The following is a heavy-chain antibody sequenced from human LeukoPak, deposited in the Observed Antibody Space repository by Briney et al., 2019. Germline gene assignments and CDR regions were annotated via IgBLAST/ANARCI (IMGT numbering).Heavy chain of an antibody. Sequence: PGGSLRPSCAASGFTFSSYSMNWVRQAPGKGLEWVSSISSSSSYIYYADSVKGRFTISRDNAKNSLYLQMNSLRAEDTAVYYGARWPRGVYQPLDYWGQGTLVTFSS. V-gene: IGHV3-21*01. CDR3: ARWPRGVYQPLDY. CDR2: ISSSSSYI. D-gene: IGHD2-2*01. CDR1: GFTFSSYS. J-gene: IGHJ4*02.